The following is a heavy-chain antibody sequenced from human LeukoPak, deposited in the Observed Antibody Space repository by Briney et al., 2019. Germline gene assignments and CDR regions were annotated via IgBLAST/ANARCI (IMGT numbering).Heavy chain of an antibody. Sequence: ASVKVSCKASGYTFTSYDINWERQATGQGLEWMGWMNPNSGNTGYAQKFQGRVTMTRNTSISTAYMELSSLRSEDTAVYYCARGGIVVVPAATTGRHYYGMDVWGQGTTVTVSS. V-gene: IGHV1-8*01. CDR1: GYTFTSYD. J-gene: IGHJ6*02. CDR3: ARGGIVVVPAATTGRHYYGMDV. D-gene: IGHD2-2*01. CDR2: MNPNSGNT.